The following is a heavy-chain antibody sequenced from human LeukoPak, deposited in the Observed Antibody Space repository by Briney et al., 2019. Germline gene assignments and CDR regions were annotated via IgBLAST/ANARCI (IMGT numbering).Heavy chain of an antibody. CDR2: VSASGNS. J-gene: IGHJ4*02. D-gene: IGHD6-13*01. Sequence: SEPLSLTCTVSGGSISSHFWSWIRQAAGKGLEWIGRVSASGNSNYNPSLKSRVTMSVDSSKNQFSMRLSTVTAADTAVYYCARTAAAGAPYFDYWGLGTLVTVSS. CDR3: ARTAAAGAPYFDY. V-gene: IGHV4-4*07. CDR1: GGSISSHF.